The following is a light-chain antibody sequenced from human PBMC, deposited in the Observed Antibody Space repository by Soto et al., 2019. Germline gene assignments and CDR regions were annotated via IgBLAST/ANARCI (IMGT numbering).Light chain of an antibody. V-gene: IGKV1-9*01. J-gene: IGKJ1*01. CDR2: AAS. Sequence: DIQLTQSPSFLSASVGDRVTIPCRASQGISSYLAWYQQKPGKAPKLLIYAASTLQSGVPSMFSGSVSGTEFALTISGRQPEDFATYYYQQLNSYPWTFGQGTKVEIK. CDR3: QQLNSYPWT. CDR1: QGISSY.